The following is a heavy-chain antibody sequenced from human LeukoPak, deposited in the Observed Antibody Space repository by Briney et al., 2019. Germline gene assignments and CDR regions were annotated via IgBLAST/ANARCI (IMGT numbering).Heavy chain of an antibody. Sequence: SETLSLTCTVSGGSISSYYWGWIRQPPGKGLEWIGSFYYGGGTYYNPSLKSRVTISVDTSKNQFSLKLSSVTAADTAVYYCARRFSYDFWSGYYMWGQGTLVTVSS. CDR2: FYYGGGT. J-gene: IGHJ4*02. CDR1: GGSISSYY. CDR3: ARRFSYDFWSGYYM. V-gene: IGHV4-39*01. D-gene: IGHD3-3*01.